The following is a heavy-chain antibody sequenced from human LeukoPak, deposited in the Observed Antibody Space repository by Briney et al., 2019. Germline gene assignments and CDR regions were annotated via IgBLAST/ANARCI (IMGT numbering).Heavy chain of an antibody. CDR2: IYTSGNT. CDR1: GDSIRSGTCY. V-gene: IGHV4-61*02. Sequence: SQTLSLTCSVSGDSIRSGTCYWSWIRQPAGKGLEWIGRIYTSGNTNYNPSLKSRVTISVDTSKNQFSLKLSSVTAADTAVYYCARGGGSTRIDYWGQGTLVTVSS. CDR3: ARGGGSTRIDY. J-gene: IGHJ4*02. D-gene: IGHD3-16*01.